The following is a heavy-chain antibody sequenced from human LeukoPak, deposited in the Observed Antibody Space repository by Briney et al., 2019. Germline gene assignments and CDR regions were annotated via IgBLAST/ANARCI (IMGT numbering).Heavy chain of an antibody. V-gene: IGHV4-59*01. CDR3: ARFDTSGYRAFDF. Sequence: PSETLSLTCTVSGGSISSYYWSWIRQPPGKGLEYIGYIYYSGRTNHNPSLTSRVTISVDTSRNQFSLKLSSVTAADTAVYYCARFDTSGYRAFDFWGQGTMVTVSS. J-gene: IGHJ3*01. CDR1: GGSISSYY. CDR2: IYYSGRT. D-gene: IGHD3-22*01.